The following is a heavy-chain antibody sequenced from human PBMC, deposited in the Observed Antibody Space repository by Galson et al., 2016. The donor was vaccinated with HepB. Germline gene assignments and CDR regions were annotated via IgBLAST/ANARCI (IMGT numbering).Heavy chain of an antibody. Sequence: SLRLSCAASGFTFSLYGMHWVRQAPGKGLEWVAVVWFDGYTKFYADSVRGRFTVSRDSSRDTVDLQMNNLRAEDTAMYFCARDLGVRGYGREPRDAYDLWGQGTMVSVSS. CDR1: GFTFSLYG. D-gene: IGHD3-10*01. V-gene: IGHV3-33*01. J-gene: IGHJ3*01. CDR2: VWFDGYTK. CDR3: ARDLGVRGYGREPRDAYDL.